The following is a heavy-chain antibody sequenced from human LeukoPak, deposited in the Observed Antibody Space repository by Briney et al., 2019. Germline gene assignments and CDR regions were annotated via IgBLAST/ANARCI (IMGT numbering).Heavy chain of an antibody. CDR3: ARYRADAGSYDALDI. J-gene: IGHJ3*02. CDR2: ITSGGDTI. D-gene: IGHD3-10*01. V-gene: IGHV3-48*03. Sequence: GGSLRLSCAASGFTFSNYEMNWVRQAPGKGLEWVSYITSGGDTIFYADSVRGRFDISRDNTKNSVYLQMNSLRAEDTAIYYCARYRADAGSYDALDIWGQGTMVTVSS. CDR1: GFTFSNYE.